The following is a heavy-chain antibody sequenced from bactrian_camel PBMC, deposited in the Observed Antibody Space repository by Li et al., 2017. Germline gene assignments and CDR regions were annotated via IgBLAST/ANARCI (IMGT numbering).Heavy chain of an antibody. J-gene: IGHJ4*01. Sequence: VQLVESGGGLVQPGGSLRLSCAASGFTFGSYAMTWVRQAPGKGLEWVSAISSGGGTYYADSVKGRFAISKDSAKNTLYLQMNNLKPDDTAVYHCAQESTRATSLSIRGPCYWGGTQVTVS. CDR1: GFTFGSYA. V-gene: IGHV3S31*01. CDR2: ISSGGGT. D-gene: IGHD4*01.